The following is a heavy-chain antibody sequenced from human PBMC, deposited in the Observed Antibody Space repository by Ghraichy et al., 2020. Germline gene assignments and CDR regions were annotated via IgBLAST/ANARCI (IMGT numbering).Heavy chain of an antibody. Sequence: SETLSLTCAVSGYTVSSNSASWSLIRQSPSRGLECLGRTYYRSKWYNAYAVSVKTRITINPDTSKNQYSLPLNSVTTEDTAVYYCARTPYGRWGQGTRVTVSS. CDR2: TYYRSKWYN. CDR3: ARTPYGR. V-gene: IGHV6-1*01. J-gene: IGHJ4*02. D-gene: IGHD4-17*01. CDR1: GYTVSSNSAS.